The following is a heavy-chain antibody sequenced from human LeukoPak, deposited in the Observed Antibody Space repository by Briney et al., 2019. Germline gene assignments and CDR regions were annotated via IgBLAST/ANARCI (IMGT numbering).Heavy chain of an antibody. V-gene: IGHV3-33*01. J-gene: IGHJ4*02. Sequence: AGGSLRLSCAASGFTFSSYVMHWVRQAPGKGLEWVAVIWYDGSNKYYADSVKGRFTISRDNSKNTVYLQMNSLRAEDTGVYYCARDGGHCDRSGSPMGLDYWGQGTLVTVSS. CDR1: GFTFSSYV. CDR3: ARDGGHCDRSGSPMGLDY. D-gene: IGHD3-22*01. CDR2: IWYDGSNK.